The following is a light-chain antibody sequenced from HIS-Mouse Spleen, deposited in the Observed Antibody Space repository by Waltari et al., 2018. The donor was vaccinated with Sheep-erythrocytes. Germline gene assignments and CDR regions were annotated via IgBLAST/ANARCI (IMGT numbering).Light chain of an antibody. Sequence: QSALTQPRSVSGSPGQSVTISCTGTSSDVGGYNSVSWYQQHPGKAPKLMIYDVSKRPSGVPDRFSGSKSGNTASLTISGLHAEDEADYYCCSYAGSYNHVFATGTKVTVL. CDR2: DVS. J-gene: IGLJ1*01. CDR3: CSYAGSYNHV. CDR1: SSDVGGYNS. V-gene: IGLV2-11*01.